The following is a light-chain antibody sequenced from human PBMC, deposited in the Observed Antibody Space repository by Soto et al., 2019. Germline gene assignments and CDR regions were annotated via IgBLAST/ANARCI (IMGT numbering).Light chain of an antibody. CDR2: AAS. CDR3: PQRNSYPYT. Sequence: DIQLTQSPSFLSASVGDRVTFTCRARQVISSYLAWYQQKPGKAPKLLIYAASTLQSVVPSRFSGTESGTEFTLTLSSLQPEDCATYYCPQRNSYPYTLGQGTKLEIK. CDR1: QVISSY. V-gene: IGKV1-9*01. J-gene: IGKJ2*01.